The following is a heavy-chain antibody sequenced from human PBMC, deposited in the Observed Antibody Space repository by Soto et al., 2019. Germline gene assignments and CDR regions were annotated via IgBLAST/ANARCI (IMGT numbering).Heavy chain of an antibody. CDR1: GYAFSSYA. J-gene: IGHJ6*02. CDR3: ARDGGDCGYRLIYYYYIGMAV. Sequence: QVQLVQSGAEEKKPGASVKVSCKASGYAFSSYAMDWVRQAPGQRLEWMGWINIGSGNTEYSQNFQDRITITRDTSASTVYMELSSLRSEDTAVYYCARDGGDCGYRLIYYYYIGMAVWGQGTTVSVSS. D-gene: IGHD2-21*02. CDR2: INIGSGNT. V-gene: IGHV1-3*05.